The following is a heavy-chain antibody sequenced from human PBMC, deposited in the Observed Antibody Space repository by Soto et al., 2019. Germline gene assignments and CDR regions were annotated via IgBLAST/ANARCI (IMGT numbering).Heavy chain of an antibody. V-gene: IGHV5-51*01. CDR1: GYNFAGYW. Sequence: GESLKISCKGSGYNFAGYWIAWVRQMPGKGLEWMGIIYPSDSDTRYRPSFQGQVTISADKSISTAYLQWSSLKASDTAMYYCARPRDYYYGMDVWGQGTTVTVSS. CDR2: IYPSDSDT. CDR3: ARPRDYYYGMDV. J-gene: IGHJ6*02.